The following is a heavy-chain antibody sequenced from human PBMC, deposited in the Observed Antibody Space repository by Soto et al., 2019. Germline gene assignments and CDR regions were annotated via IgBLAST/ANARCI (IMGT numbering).Heavy chain of an antibody. V-gene: IGHV3-23*01. Sequence: GGSLRLSCAASGFTFSSYAMSWVRQAPGKGLEWVSAISGSVGSTYYADSVKGRFTISRDNSKNTLYLQMNSLRAEDTAVYYCAKDLYYYDSSGPIDYWGQGTPVTVSS. CDR1: GFTFSSYA. J-gene: IGHJ4*02. D-gene: IGHD3-22*01. CDR3: AKDLYYYDSSGPIDY. CDR2: ISGSVGST.